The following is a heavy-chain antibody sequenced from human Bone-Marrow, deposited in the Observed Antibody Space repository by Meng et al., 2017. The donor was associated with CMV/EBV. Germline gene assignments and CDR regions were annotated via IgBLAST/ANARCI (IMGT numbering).Heavy chain of an antibody. V-gene: IGHV3-11*04. CDR2: ISSSGSTI. D-gene: IGHD2-2*02. CDR3: ARARVPAAIYQYYFDY. CDR1: GFTFSDYY. Sequence: GESLKISCAASGFTFSDYYMAWIRQAPGKGLEWVSYISSSGSTIYYADSVKGRFTISRDNAKNTLYLQMNSLRAEDTAVYYCARARVPAAIYQYYFDYWGQGTLVTVSS. J-gene: IGHJ4*02.